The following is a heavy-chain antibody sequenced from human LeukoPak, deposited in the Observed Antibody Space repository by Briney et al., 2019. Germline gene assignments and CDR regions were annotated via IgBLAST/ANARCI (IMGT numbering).Heavy chain of an antibody. D-gene: IGHD2/OR15-2a*01. CDR1: GGSISSYY. Sequence: SETLSLTCTVSGGSISSYYWSWIRQPPGKGLEWIGYIYYSGSTNYNPSLKSRVTISVDTSKNQFSLKLSSVTAADMAVYYCARSLGQYFAVSSYFDYWGQGTLVTVSS. V-gene: IGHV4-59*01. J-gene: IGHJ4*02. CDR2: IYYSGST. CDR3: ARSLGQYFAVSSYFDY.